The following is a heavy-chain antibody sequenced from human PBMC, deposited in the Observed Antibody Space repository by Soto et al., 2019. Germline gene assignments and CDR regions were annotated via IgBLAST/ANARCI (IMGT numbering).Heavy chain of an antibody. J-gene: IGHJ4*02. Sequence: TGGSLRLSCAASGFTFNSYDMSWGRQAPGKGLEWVSLISGDGDTTYYADSVKGRFTVSRDNSKNTLYLQMNSLRAEDTALYYCTKRLGSTATTYGAYWGPGTPVTVSS. V-gene: IGHV3-23*01. D-gene: IGHD1-1*01. CDR1: GFTFNSYD. CDR2: ISGDGDTT. CDR3: TKRLGSTATTYGAY.